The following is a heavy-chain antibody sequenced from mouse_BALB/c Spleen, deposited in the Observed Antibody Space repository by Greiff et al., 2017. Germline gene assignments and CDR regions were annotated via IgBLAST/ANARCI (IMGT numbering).Heavy chain of an antibody. D-gene: IGHD2-3*01. CDR2: ISYSGST. Sequence: DVKLQESGPGLVKPSQSLSLTCTVTGYSITSDYAWNWIRQFPGNKLEWMGYISYSGSTSYNPSLKSRISITRDTSKNQFFLQLNSVTTEDTATYYCARFYDGYYEAMDYWGQGTSVTVSS. J-gene: IGHJ4*01. CDR1: GYSITSDYA. V-gene: IGHV3-2*02. CDR3: ARFYDGYYEAMDY.